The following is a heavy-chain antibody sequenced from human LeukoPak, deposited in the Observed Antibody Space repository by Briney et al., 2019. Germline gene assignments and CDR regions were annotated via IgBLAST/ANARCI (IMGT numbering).Heavy chain of an antibody. CDR2: INHSGST. CDR3: ARSSVWFGEPTLDY. J-gene: IGHJ4*02. CDR1: GGSFSGYY. D-gene: IGHD3-10*01. V-gene: IGHV4-34*01. Sequence: SETLSLTCAVYGGSFSGYYWSWIRQPPGKGLEWLGEINHSGSTNYNPSLKSRVTISVDTSKNQFSLKLSSVTAADTAVYYCARSSVWFGEPTLDYWGQGTLVTVSS.